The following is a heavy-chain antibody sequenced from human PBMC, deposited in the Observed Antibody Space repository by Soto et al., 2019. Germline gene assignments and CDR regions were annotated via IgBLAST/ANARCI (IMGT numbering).Heavy chain of an antibody. V-gene: IGHV3-48*02. D-gene: IGHD6-19*01. CDR1: GFTFSSYS. CDR2: ISSSSSTI. J-gene: IGHJ4*02. Sequence: EVQLVESGGGLVQPGGSLRLSCAASGFTFSSYSMNWVRQAPGKGLEWVSYISSSSSTIYYADSVKGRFTISRDNATNSLYLQMNSLRDEDTAVYYCARVFYSVAGTGGLDYWGQGTLVTVSS. CDR3: ARVFYSVAGTGGLDY.